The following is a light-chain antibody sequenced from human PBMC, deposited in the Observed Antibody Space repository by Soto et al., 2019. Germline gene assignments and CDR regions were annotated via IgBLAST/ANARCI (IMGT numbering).Light chain of an antibody. CDR3: QQSYSTPIT. CDR2: DAS. Sequence: DIQMTQSPSTLSASVGDRVTITCLASQSISSWLAWYQQKPGKAPKLLIYDASSLDSGVPSRFSGSGSGTDFTLTISSLQPEDFATYYCQQSYSTPITFGQGTRLEIK. V-gene: IGKV1-5*01. J-gene: IGKJ5*01. CDR1: QSISSW.